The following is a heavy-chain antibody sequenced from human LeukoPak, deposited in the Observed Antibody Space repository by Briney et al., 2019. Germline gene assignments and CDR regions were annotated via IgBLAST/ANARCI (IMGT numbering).Heavy chain of an antibody. Sequence: GASVKVSCKASGHTFTGYYMHWVRQAPGQGLEWMGWINPNSGGTNYAQKFQGWVTMTGDTSISTAYMELSRLRSDDTAVYYCARDSGTGYGSGSYYDYWGQGTLVTVSS. CDR1: GHTFTGYY. CDR3: ARDSGTGYGSGSYYDY. D-gene: IGHD3-10*01. V-gene: IGHV1-2*04. J-gene: IGHJ4*02. CDR2: INPNSGGT.